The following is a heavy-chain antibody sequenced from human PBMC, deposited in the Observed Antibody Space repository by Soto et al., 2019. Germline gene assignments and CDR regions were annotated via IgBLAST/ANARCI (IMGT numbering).Heavy chain of an antibody. J-gene: IGHJ4*02. CDR2: ISYDGSNK. D-gene: IGHD5-18*01. CDR1: GFTFSSYA. V-gene: IGHV3-30-3*01. Sequence: GGSLRLSCAASGFTFSSYAMHWVRQAPGKGLEWVAVISYDGSNKYYADSVKGRFTISRDNSKNTLYLQMNSLRAEDTAVYYCARGIQLAYFDYWGQGTLVTVSS. CDR3: ARGIQLAYFDY.